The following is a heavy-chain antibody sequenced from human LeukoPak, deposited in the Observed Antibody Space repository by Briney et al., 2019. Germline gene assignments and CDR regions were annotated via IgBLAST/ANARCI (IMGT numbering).Heavy chain of an antibody. CDR1: GGAISGYY. D-gene: IGHD4-17*01. Sequence: SETLSLTCTVSGGAISGYYWSWIRQPPRKGLEWIGYISYSGNTNYNPSLKSRVTISVDTSKNQFSLKLSSVTAADTAVYYCARGASRGVTTLDYWGQGTLLTVSS. CDR3: ARGASRGVTTLDY. J-gene: IGHJ4*02. CDR2: ISYSGNT. V-gene: IGHV4-59*01.